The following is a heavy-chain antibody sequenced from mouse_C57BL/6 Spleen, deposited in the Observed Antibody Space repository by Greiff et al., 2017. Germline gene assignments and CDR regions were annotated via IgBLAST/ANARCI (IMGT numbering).Heavy chain of an antibody. V-gene: IGHV5-6*01. CDR1: GFTFSSYG. D-gene: IGHD4-1*01. Sequence: EVHLVESGGDLVKPGGSLKLSCAASGFTFSSYGMSWVRQSPDKRLEWVATISSGGSYTYYPDSVKGRFTISRDNAKNTLYLQRSSLKSEDTAMYDCARQEGSGTYFDYWGQGTTLTVSS. CDR2: ISSGGSYT. J-gene: IGHJ2*01. CDR3: ARQEGSGTYFDY.